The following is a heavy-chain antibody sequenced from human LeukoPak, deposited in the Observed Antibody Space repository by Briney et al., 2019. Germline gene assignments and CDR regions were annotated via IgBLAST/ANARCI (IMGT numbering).Heavy chain of an antibody. CDR1: GYTFTSYG. Sequence: ASVKVSCKASGYTFTSYGISWVRQAPGQGLEWMGWISAYNGNTNYAQKFQGRVTMTTDTSTSTAYMELRSLRSDDTAVYYCASSGYFDWLLSLDYWGQGTLVTVSS. D-gene: IGHD3-9*01. CDR3: ASSGYFDWLLSLDY. V-gene: IGHV1-18*04. J-gene: IGHJ4*02. CDR2: ISAYNGNT.